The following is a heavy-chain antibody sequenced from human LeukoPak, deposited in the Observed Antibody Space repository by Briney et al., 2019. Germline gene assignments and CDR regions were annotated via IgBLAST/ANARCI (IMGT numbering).Heavy chain of an antibody. J-gene: IGHJ5*02. CDR1: GYSFTSYW. V-gene: IGHV5-51*01. CDR2: IYPGDSDT. D-gene: IGHD6-13*01. Sequence: GESLKISCKGSGYSFTSYWIGWVRQMPGKGLAWMGIIYPGDSDTRYSPSFQGQVTISADKSISTAYLQWSSLKASDTAMYYCARHRDSSSWYYWFDPWGQGTLVTVSS. CDR3: ARHRDSSSWYYWFDP.